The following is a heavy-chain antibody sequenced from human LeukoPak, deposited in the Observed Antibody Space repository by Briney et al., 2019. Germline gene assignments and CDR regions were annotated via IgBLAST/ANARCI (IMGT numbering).Heavy chain of an antibody. CDR3: ASQVVVATTVAFDI. D-gene: IGHD2-15*01. V-gene: IGHV3-7*03. J-gene: IGHJ3*02. Sequence: PGGSLRLSCAASGFTFSSYWMSWVRQAPGKGLEWVANIKQDGSEKYYVDSVKGRFTISRDNAKNSLYLQMNSLRAEDTAVYYCASQVVVATTVAFDIWGQETMVTVSS. CDR1: GFTFSSYW. CDR2: IKQDGSEK.